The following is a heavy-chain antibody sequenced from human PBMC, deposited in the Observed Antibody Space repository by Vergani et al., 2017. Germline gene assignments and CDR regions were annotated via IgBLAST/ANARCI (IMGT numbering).Heavy chain of an antibody. J-gene: IGHJ4*02. CDR1: GFSFGDYA. V-gene: IGHV3-49*04. D-gene: IGHD5-18*01. Sequence: EVQLLQSGGGVIQPGGSVRLSCAASGFSFGDYAMTWVRQAPGKGLEWVAFIRNKAYGGTPEYAASVKGRFTISRDDSKRLAYLQLSGLKTEDTAVYFCSRGRGYSFGYSDYWGQGTLVTVSS. CDR3: SRGRGYSFGYSDY. CDR2: IRNKAYGGTP.